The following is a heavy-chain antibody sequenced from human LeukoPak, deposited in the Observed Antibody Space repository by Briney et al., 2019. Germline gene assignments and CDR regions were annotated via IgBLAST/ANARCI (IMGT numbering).Heavy chain of an antibody. D-gene: IGHD4-11*01. CDR2: IYHSGTT. CDR3: ARAVDYRNYFDY. J-gene: IGHJ4*02. Sequence: PSETLSLTCTVSGDSMTRGGYYWSWVRQHPGKGLEWIGFIYHSGTTFYNPSLEGRAAISVDTSQNQFSLKLTSVTAADTAVYYCARAVDYRNYFDYWGQGTLVTASS. CDR1: GDSMTRGGYY. V-gene: IGHV4-31*03.